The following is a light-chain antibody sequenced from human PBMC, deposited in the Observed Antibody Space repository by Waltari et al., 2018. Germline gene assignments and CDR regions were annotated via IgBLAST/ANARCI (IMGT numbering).Light chain of an antibody. CDR2: DAS. J-gene: IGKJ4*01. CDR1: QSVGSY. V-gene: IGKV3-11*01. Sequence: DIVLTQSPATLSLSPGERATLSCRASQSVGSYLAWYQQKPGQAPRLLISDASMRASGIPARFSGTGSGTDFTLTISSLEPEDFAVYYCQQRTDWPPLTFGGGTKVEI. CDR3: QQRTDWPPLT.